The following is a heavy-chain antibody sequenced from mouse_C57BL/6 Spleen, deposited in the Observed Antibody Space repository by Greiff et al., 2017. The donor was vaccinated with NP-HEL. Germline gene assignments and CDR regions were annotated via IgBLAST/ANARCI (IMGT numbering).Heavy chain of an antibody. Sequence: EVKLVESGGDLVKPGGSLKLSCAASGFTFSSYGMSWVRQTPDKRLEWVATISSGGSYTYYPDSVKGRFTISRDNAKNTLYLQMSSLKSEDTAMYYCAREDGSSSYYAMDYWGQGPSVTVSS. J-gene: IGHJ4*01. V-gene: IGHV5-6*01. CDR2: ISSGGSYT. CDR3: AREDGSSSYYAMDY. D-gene: IGHD1-1*01. CDR1: GFTFSSYG.